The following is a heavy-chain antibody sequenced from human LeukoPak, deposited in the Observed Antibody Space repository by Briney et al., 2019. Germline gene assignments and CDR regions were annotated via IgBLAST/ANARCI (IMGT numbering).Heavy chain of an antibody. CDR2: ISSSSNYM. D-gene: IGHD6-13*01. CDR1: GFTLSNHW. J-gene: IGHJ4*02. Sequence: PGGSLRLSCAASGFTLSNHWMHWVRQAPGKGLEWVSFISSSSNYMSYADSVKGRFTISGDNAKNSLYLQMNSLRAEDTAVYYCARPLDSSNNYFDYWGQGTLVTVSA. CDR3: ARPLDSSNNYFDY. V-gene: IGHV3-21*01.